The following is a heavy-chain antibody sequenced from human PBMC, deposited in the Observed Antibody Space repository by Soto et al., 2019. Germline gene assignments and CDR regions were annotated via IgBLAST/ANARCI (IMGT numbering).Heavy chain of an antibody. CDR2: IDPSDSQT. J-gene: IGHJ4*02. D-gene: IGHD3-22*01. V-gene: IGHV5-10-1*01. CDR1: GYSFAGYW. Sequence: SXESLNISWKGSGYSFAGYWITWVRQKPGKGLEWMGRIDPSDSQTYYSPSFRGHVTISVTKSITTVFLQWSSLRASDTAMYYCARQIYDSDTGPNFQYYFDSWGQGTPVTVSS. CDR3: ARQIYDSDTGPNFQYYFDS.